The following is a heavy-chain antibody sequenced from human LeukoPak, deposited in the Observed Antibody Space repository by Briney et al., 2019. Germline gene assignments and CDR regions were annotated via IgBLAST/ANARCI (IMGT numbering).Heavy chain of an antibody. Sequence: GGSLRLSCAASGFTFSSYSTNWVRQAPGKGLEWVSSISSSSSYIYYADSVKGRFTISRDNAKNSLYLQMNSLRAEDTAVYYCARGGMVTIFGVADYWGQGTLVTVSS. V-gene: IGHV3-21*01. D-gene: IGHD3-3*01. CDR1: GFTFSSYS. CDR2: ISSSSSYI. CDR3: ARGGMVTIFGVADY. J-gene: IGHJ4*02.